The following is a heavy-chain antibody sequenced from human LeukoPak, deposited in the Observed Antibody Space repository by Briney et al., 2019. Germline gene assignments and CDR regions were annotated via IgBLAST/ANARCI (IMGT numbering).Heavy chain of an antibody. CDR1: GGSISGYY. Sequence: SETLSLTCTVSGGSISGYYWSWIRQPPGKGPEWIGYIYYSGSTNYNPSLKSRVTISVDTSKNRFSLKINSVTAADTAVYYCARLASSGWSHCDYWGQGTLVTVSS. J-gene: IGHJ4*02. CDR3: ARLASSGWSHCDY. D-gene: IGHD6-19*01. V-gene: IGHV4-59*08. CDR2: IYYSGST.